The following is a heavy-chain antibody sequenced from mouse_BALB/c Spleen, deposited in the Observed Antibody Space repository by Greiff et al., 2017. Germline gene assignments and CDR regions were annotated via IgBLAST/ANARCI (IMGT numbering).Heavy chain of an antibody. V-gene: IGHV3-2*02. CDR1: GYSITSDYA. D-gene: IGHD2-1*01. CDR2: ISYSGST. J-gene: IGHJ3*01. CDR3: AREGGNYEAWFAY. Sequence: EVKLQESGPGLVKPSQSLSLTCTVTGYSITSDYAWNWIRQFPGNKLEWMGYISYSGSTSYNPSLKSRISITRDTSKNQFFLQLNSVTTEDTATYYCAREGGNYEAWFAYWGQGTLVTVSA.